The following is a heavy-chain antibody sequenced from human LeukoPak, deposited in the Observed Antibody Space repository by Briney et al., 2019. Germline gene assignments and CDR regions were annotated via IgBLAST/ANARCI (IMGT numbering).Heavy chain of an antibody. V-gene: IGHV1-8*01. CDR2: MNPNSGNT. J-gene: IGHJ5*02. CDR1: GYTFTSYD. Sequence: GASVKVSCKASGYTFTSYDINWVRQATGQGLEWMGWMNPNSGNTGYAQKFQGRVTMTRNTSISTAYMELSSLRSEDTAVYYCARPKRLKSRSTATNWFDPWGQGTLVTVSS. D-gene: IGHD2-15*01. CDR3: ARPKRLKSRSTATNWFDP.